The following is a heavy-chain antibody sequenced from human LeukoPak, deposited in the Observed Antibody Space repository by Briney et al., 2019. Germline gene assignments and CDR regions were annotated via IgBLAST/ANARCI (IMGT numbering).Heavy chain of an antibody. Sequence: ASVKVSCKASGYTFTSYDINWVRQATGQGLEWMGWMNPNSGNTGYAQKFQGRVTMTRNTSISTAYMELSSLRSEDTAVYYCASRGRGYSSGRSPFDYWGQGTLVTVSS. V-gene: IGHV1-8*01. J-gene: IGHJ4*02. D-gene: IGHD6-19*01. CDR3: ASRGRGYSSGRSPFDY. CDR2: MNPNSGNT. CDR1: GYTFTSYD.